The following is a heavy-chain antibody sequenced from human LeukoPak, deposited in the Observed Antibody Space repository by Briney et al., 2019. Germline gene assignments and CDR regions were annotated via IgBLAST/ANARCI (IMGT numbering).Heavy chain of an antibody. CDR3: ARGLEYCSGGSCYWYFDL. CDR1: GFTFSSHW. D-gene: IGHD2-15*01. Sequence: PGGSLRLSCAASGFTFSSHWMHWVRQAPGQGLVWVSHMNSDGSSTTYADSVKGRFTISRDNAKNTLYLQMNSLRSEDTAVYYCARGLEYCSGGSCYWYFDLWGRGTLVTVSS. V-gene: IGHV3-74*03. CDR2: MNSDGSST. J-gene: IGHJ2*01.